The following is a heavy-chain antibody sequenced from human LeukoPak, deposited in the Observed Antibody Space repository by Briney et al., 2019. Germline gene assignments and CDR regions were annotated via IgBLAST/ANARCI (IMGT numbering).Heavy chain of an antibody. V-gene: IGHV4-30-4*01. Sequence: NPSQTLSLTCIVSGGSIGRGDYFWTWIRQPPGKGLEWIGYISYSGSAHYNPSLKSRLTISIDRSKTQFSLSLTSVTVADTAVYYCARVNHVYCSTAACFRAGWFDPWGQGTLVTVSS. D-gene: IGHD2-15*01. J-gene: IGHJ5*02. CDR3: ARVNHVYCSTAACFRAGWFDP. CDR1: GGSIGRGDYF. CDR2: ISYSGSA.